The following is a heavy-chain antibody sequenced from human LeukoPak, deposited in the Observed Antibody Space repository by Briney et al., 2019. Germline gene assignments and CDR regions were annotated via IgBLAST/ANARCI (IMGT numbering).Heavy chain of an antibody. Sequence: ASVKVSCKASGYTFTSYDINWVRQATGQGLEWMGWMNPNSGNTGYAQKFQGRVTITGNTSISTAYLELSSLRSEDTAVYYCARGPYYYDSSGRSNWFDPWGQGTLVTVSS. CDR3: ARGPYYYDSSGRSNWFDP. J-gene: IGHJ5*02. CDR1: GYTFTSYD. CDR2: MNPNSGNT. V-gene: IGHV1-8*03. D-gene: IGHD3-22*01.